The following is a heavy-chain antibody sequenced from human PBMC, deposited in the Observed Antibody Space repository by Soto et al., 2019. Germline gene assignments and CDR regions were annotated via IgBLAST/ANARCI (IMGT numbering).Heavy chain of an antibody. CDR2: IYSGGIT. J-gene: IGHJ6*03. CDR3: ARDGPYYDYYYMAV. Sequence: EVQLVESGGGLVQPGGSLRLSCAASGFTASSNYMSWVRQAPGKGLGWVSVIYSGGITYYSDSVRGRFTITSHNSKNTVYLQMNSLGAADTAVYYCARDGPYYDYYYMAVWGKGTTVTVSS. CDR1: GFTASSNY. V-gene: IGHV3-66*01.